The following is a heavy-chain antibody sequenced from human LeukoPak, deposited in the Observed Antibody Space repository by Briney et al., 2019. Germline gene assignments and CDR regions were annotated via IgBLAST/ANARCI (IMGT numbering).Heavy chain of an antibody. D-gene: IGHD3-10*01. CDR3: ARHREIITMVRGGFDI. CDR2: IYTSGST. Sequence: SETLSLTCTVSGGSISSYYWSWIRQPPGKGLEWIGYIYTSGSTNYNPSLKSRVTISVDTSKKQFSLKLSSVTAADTAVYYCARHREIITMVRGGFDIWGQGTMVTVSS. V-gene: IGHV4-4*09. J-gene: IGHJ3*02. CDR1: GGSISSYY.